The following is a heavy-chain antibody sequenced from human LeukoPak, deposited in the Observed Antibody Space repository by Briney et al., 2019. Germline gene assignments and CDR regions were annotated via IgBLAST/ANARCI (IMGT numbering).Heavy chain of an antibody. J-gene: IGHJ4*02. CDR2: ISNSGSPT. V-gene: IGHV3-11*04. D-gene: IGHD5-24*01. Sequence: GGTLRLSCAASGFTFTDYYMSWIRQAPGKGLEWVSYISNSGSPTNYAGSVKGRFTLSRDNAKNSLYLQMNSLRAEDTAVYYCARVFKNGSPFDYWGQGTLVTVSS. CDR3: ARVFKNGSPFDY. CDR1: GFTFTDYY.